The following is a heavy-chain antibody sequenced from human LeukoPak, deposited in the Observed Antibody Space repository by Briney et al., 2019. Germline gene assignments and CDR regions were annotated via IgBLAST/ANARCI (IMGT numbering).Heavy chain of an antibody. CDR2: ISAYNGNT. D-gene: IGHD3-10*01. CDR3: ARDLGYDGSGSAPSDY. V-gene: IGHV1-18*01. J-gene: IGHJ4*02. Sequence: ASVKVSCKASGYSFTTYGISWVRQAPGQGLEWMGRISAYNGNTKYAQKLQGRVTMTTDTSTSTAYMELRSLRSDDSAVYYCARDLGYDGSGSAPSDYWGQGTLVTVSS. CDR1: GYSFTTYG.